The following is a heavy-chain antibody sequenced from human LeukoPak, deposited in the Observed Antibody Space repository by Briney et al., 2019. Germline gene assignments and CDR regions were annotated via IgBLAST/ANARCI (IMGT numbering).Heavy chain of an antibody. Sequence: SETLSLTCTVSGGSISSSSYYWGWIRQPPGKGLEWIGSIYYSGSTYYNPSLKSRVTISVDTSKNQFSLKLSSVTAADTAVYYCARRYSSSWYVWFDPWGEGTLVTVSS. CDR3: ARRYSSSWYVWFDP. CDR2: IYYSGST. V-gene: IGHV4-39*01. CDR1: GGSISSSSYY. D-gene: IGHD6-13*01. J-gene: IGHJ5*02.